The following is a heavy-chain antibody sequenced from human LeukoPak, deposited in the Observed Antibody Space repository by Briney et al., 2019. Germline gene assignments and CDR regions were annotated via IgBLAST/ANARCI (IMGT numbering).Heavy chain of an antibody. CDR1: GGSFSGYY. Sequence: SETLSLTCAVYGGSFSGYYWSWIRQPPGRGLEWIGEINHSGSTNYNPSLKSRVTISVDTSKNQFSLKLSSVTAADTAVYYCARHGTYYYGSGSYPFDYWGQGTLVTVSS. D-gene: IGHD3-10*01. J-gene: IGHJ4*02. CDR3: ARHGTYYYGSGSYPFDY. CDR2: INHSGST. V-gene: IGHV4-34*01.